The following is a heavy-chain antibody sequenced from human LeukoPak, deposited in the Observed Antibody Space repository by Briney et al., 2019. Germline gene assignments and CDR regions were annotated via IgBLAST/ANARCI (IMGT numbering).Heavy chain of an antibody. V-gene: IGHV4-61*10. CDR1: GNSISSGDNY. CDR2: IYYSGST. J-gene: IGHJ6*03. Sequence: SETLSLTCTVSGNSISSGDNYWSWIRQPAGKGLEWIGNIYYSGSTNYNPSLTRRVTISVDTSKNQFSLKLSSVTAADTAVYYCARAFYPGYYSYMAVWGKGTTVTVSS. D-gene: IGHD3-3*02. CDR3: ARAFYPGYYSYMAV.